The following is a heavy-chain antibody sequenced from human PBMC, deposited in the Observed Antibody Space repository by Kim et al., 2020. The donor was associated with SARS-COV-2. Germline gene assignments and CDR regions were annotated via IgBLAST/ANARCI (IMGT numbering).Heavy chain of an antibody. J-gene: IGHJ4*02. CDR2: IDPSDSYT. CDR3: ARQPYYYDSSGYLVDY. D-gene: IGHD3-22*01. CDR1: GYSFTSYW. Sequence: GESLQISCKGSGYSFTSYWISWVRQMPGKALEWMGRIDPSDSYTNYSPSFQGHVTISADKSISTAYLQWSSLKASDTAMYYCARQPYYYDSSGYLVDYWGQGTLVTVSS. V-gene: IGHV5-10-1*01.